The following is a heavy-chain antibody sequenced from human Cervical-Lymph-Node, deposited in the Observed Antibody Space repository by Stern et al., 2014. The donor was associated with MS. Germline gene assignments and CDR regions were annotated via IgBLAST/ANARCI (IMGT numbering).Heavy chain of an antibody. CDR3: ARVIGDGYDSLDD. V-gene: IGHV1-69*01. J-gene: IGHJ4*02. CDR1: GGTLSSNT. Sequence: VQLVESGAEVRKPGSSVKVSCKVSGGTLSSNTIVWGRQAPGQGLQWMGGIIAIIGTTDYAQKFHDRVTITADESTNTVYMEVTSLTSEDTAVYYCARVIGDGYDSLDDWGQGTLVTVSS. CDR2: IIAIIGTT. D-gene: IGHD5-24*01.